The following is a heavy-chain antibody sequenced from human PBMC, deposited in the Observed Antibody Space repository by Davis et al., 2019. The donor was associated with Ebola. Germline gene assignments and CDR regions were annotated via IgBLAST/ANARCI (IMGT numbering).Heavy chain of an antibody. V-gene: IGHV4-34*01. CDR1: GGSFSGYY. Sequence: MPSETLSLTCAVYGGSFSGYYWSWIRQPPGKGLEWIGVINHSGSTNYNPSPKSRVTISVDTSKNQFSLKLNSVTAADTAVYYCATDAPYGDYLPFQHWGQGTLVTVSS. CDR3: ATDAPYGDYLPFQH. CDR2: INHSGST. D-gene: IGHD4-17*01. J-gene: IGHJ1*01.